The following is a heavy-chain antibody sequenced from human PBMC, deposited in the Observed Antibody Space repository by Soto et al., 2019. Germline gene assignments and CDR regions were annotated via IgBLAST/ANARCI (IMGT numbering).Heavy chain of an antibody. CDR3: ARGHRVGATTKACDY. CDR2: ISYDGSNK. V-gene: IGHV3-30-3*01. D-gene: IGHD1-26*01. CDR1: GFTVSSYA. Sequence: QVQLVESGGGVVQPGRSLRLSCAASGFTVSSYAMHWVRQAPGKGLEWVAVISYDGSNKYYADSVKGRFTISRDNSKNTLYLQMNSLRAEDTAVYYCARGHRVGATTKACDYWGQGTLVTVSS. J-gene: IGHJ4*02.